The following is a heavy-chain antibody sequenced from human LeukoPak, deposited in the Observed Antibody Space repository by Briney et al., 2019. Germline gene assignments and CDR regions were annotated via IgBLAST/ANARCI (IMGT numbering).Heavy chain of an antibody. J-gene: IGHJ5*02. D-gene: IGHD1-26*01. V-gene: IGHV5-51*01. CDR2: IYPGNTDT. CDR3: ARVGGSLNTSADP. CDR1: AYSYNNYC. Sequence: GESLKISSKASAYSYNNYCIGCVRQLPRKGLEWLGIIYPGNTDTRSTPSFRGQVTISADKSICTAYLQWSSLKASDTAMYYCARVGGSLNTSADPWGQGTLVTVSS.